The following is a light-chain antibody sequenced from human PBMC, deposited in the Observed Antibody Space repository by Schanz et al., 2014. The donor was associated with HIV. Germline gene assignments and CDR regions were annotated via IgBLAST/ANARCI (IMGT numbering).Light chain of an antibody. CDR2: EVS. CDR1: TSDIGTYNY. CDR3: SSYAATSNVL. Sequence: QSALTQPASASGSPGQSVTISCTRTTSDIGTYNYVSCYQQHPGKAPTLMIYEVSERPSGVPDRFSGSKSGNTASLTVSGLQDDDEADYYCSSYAATSNVLFGGGTKLTVL. V-gene: IGLV2-8*01. J-gene: IGLJ3*02.